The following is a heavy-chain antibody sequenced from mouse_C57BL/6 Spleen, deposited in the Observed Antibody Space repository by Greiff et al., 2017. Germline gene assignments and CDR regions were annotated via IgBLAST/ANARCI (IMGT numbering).Heavy chain of an antibody. Sequence: QVQLKQPGAELVKPGASVKLSCKASGYTFTSYWMHWVKQRPGRGLEWIGRIDPNSGGTKYNEKFKSKATLTVDKPSSTAYMQRSSLTSEDSAVYYCAKGGIGPYYYAMDYWGQGTSVTVSS. CDR1: GYTFTSYW. CDR2: IDPNSGGT. CDR3: AKGGIGPYYYAMDY. J-gene: IGHJ4*01. D-gene: IGHD2-14*01. V-gene: IGHV1-72*01.